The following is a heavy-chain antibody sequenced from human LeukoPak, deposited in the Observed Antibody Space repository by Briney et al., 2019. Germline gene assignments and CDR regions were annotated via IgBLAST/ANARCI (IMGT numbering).Heavy chain of an antibody. CDR2: ISHSGNT. V-gene: IGHV4-38-2*02. J-gene: IGHJ4*02. CDR1: GYSITSVYY. D-gene: IGHD6-19*01. CDR3: ARVGGSGWPTPYFDY. Sequence: SETLSLTCTVSGYSITSVYYWGWIRQPPGKGLDWIGTISHSGNTYYNPSLKSRVTISVDTSKNQFSLKLSSVTAADTAVYYCARVGGSGWPTPYFDYWGQGTLVTVSS.